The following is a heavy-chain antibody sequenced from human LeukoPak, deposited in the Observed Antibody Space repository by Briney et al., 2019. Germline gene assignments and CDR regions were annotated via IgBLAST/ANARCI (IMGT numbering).Heavy chain of an antibody. CDR2: INPSGGST. Sequence: ASVTVSYKASGYTFTNYYMHWVRRAPGQGLEWMGIINPSGGSTSYAQKFQGRVTKTRDTSTSTVYMELSSLRSEDTAVYYCARNIVVVTASDAFDIWGQGTMVTVSS. D-gene: IGHD2-21*02. CDR3: ARNIVVVTASDAFDI. J-gene: IGHJ3*02. CDR1: GYTFTNYY. V-gene: IGHV1-46*01.